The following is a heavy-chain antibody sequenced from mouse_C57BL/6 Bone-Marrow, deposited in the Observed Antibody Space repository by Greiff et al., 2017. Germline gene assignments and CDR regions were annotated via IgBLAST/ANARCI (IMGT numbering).Heavy chain of an antibody. Sequence: DVQLQESGGGLVQPKGSLKLSCAASGFSFNTYAMNWVRQAPGKGLEWVARIRSKSNNYATYYADSVKDRFTISRDDSESMLYLQMNNLKTEDTAMYYCVRYGYDGPYWYFDVWGTGTTVTVSS. J-gene: IGHJ1*03. CDR1: GFSFNTYA. V-gene: IGHV10-1*01. CDR3: VRYGYDGPYWYFDV. CDR2: IRSKSNNYAT. D-gene: IGHD2-2*01.